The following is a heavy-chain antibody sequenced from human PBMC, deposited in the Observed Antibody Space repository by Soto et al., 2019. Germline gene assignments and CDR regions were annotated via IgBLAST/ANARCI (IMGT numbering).Heavy chain of an antibody. CDR2: ISYDGSNK. Sequence: GGSLRLSCAASGFTFSSYAMHWVRQAPGKGLEWVAVISYDGSNKYYADSVKGRFTISRDNSKNTLYLQMNSLRAEDTAVYYCARDGQSGKIVVVTANWFDPWGQGTLVTVSS. J-gene: IGHJ5*02. CDR1: GFTFSSYA. D-gene: IGHD2-21*02. V-gene: IGHV3-30-3*01. CDR3: ARDGQSGKIVVVTANWFDP.